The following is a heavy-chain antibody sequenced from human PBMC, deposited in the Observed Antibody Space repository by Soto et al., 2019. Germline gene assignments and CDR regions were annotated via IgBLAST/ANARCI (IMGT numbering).Heavy chain of an antibody. D-gene: IGHD2-2*01. Sequence: QVRLQESGPGLVEPSGTLSLTCAVSGDSVSSSSCWSWVRQAPGKGLEWIGEIYHSGTFNYNPSLASRVSVSVDKSRNQLALNLQSVTAADTAVYYCVRSVPAATWQYSGMDVWGQGTTVTVSS. V-gene: IGHV4-4*02. CDR2: IYHSGTF. CDR3: VRSVPAATWQYSGMDV. CDR1: GDSVSSSSC. J-gene: IGHJ6*02.